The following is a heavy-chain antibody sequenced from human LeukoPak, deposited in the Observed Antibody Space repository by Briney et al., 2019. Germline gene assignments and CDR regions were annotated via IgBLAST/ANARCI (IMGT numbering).Heavy chain of an antibody. J-gene: IGHJ4*02. D-gene: IGHD6-13*01. CDR3: ARQAAAGMGRAFDY. CDR1: GGSISSYY. CDR2: IYYSGST. Sequence: SETLSLTCTVSGGSISSYYWSWIRQPPGKGLEWIGYIYYSGSTNYNPSLKSRVTISVDTSKNRFSLKLSSVTAADTAVYYCARQAAAGMGRAFDYWGQGTLVTVSS. V-gene: IGHV4-59*08.